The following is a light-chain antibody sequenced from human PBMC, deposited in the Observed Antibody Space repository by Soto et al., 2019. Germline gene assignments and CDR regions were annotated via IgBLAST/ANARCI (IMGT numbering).Light chain of an antibody. CDR1: QSISSW. V-gene: IGKV1-5*01. CDR2: DVS. CDR3: QQYNTFWT. Sequence: GDRVTITCRASQSISSWLAWYQQKPGKAPKLLIYDVSNLESGVPSRFSGSGSGTEFTLTISSLQPDDVAIYYCQQYNTFWTFGQGTKVEIK. J-gene: IGKJ1*01.